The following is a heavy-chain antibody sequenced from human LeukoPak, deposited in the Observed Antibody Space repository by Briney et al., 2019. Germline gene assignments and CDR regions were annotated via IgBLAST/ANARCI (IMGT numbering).Heavy chain of an antibody. CDR2: IDWDDDK. V-gene: IGHV2-70*04. D-gene: IGHD2-21*02. Sequence: SGPTLVNPTQTLTLTCTFPGFSLSTSGMRVSWIRQPPGKALEWLARIDWDDDKFYSTSLKTRLTISKDTSKNQVVLTMTNMDPVDTATYYCARTPYCGGDCYVDYWGQRTLVTVSS. J-gene: IGHJ4*02. CDR3: ARTPYCGGDCYVDY. CDR1: GFSLSTSGMR.